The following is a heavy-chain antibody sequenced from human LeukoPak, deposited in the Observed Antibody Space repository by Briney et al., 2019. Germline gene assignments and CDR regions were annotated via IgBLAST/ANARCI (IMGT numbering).Heavy chain of an antibody. CDR2: ISWNSGSI. V-gene: IGHV3-9*01. J-gene: IGHJ4*02. CDR3: AKGRGFDY. CDR1: GFTFDDYA. Sequence: GGSLRLSCAASGFTFDDYAMHWVRQAPGKGLEWVSGISWNSGSIGYADSVKGRFTISRDNAKNSLYLQMNSLRAEDTALYYCAKGRGFDYWGQGTLVTVPS. D-gene: IGHD3-10*01.